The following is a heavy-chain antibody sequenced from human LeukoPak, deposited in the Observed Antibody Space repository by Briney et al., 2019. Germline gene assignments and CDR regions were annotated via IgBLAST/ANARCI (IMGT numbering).Heavy chain of an antibody. V-gene: IGHV3-23*01. J-gene: IGHJ4*02. CDR3: GKTTVGYSSGQKPAWPVDY. CDR1: GFTFGSHA. Sequence: GGSLRLSCAASGFTFGSHAMYWVRQAPGKGLEWVAGIFGSGGSPHYADPVKGRFTISRDNSRNTVYLQINSLRAEDTAVYYCGKTTVGYSSGQKPAWPVDYWGQGSLVTVSS. D-gene: IGHD5-18*01. CDR2: IFGSGGSP.